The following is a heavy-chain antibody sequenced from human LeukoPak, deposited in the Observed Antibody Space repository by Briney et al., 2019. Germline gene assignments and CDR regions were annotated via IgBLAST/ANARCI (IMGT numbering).Heavy chain of an antibody. J-gene: IGHJ4*02. CDR2: ISSSGSTI. V-gene: IGHV3-48*03. CDR1: GFTFSSYE. Sequence: GGSLRLSCAASGFTFSSYEMNWVRQAPGKGLEWVSYISSSGSTIYYADSVKGRFTLSRDNAKNSLYLQMNSLRAEDTAVYYCARESSSWYEYWGQGTLVTVSS. D-gene: IGHD6-13*01. CDR3: ARESSSWYEY.